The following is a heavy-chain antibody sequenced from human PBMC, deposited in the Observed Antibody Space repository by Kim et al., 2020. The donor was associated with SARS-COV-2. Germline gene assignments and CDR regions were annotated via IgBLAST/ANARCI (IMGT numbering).Heavy chain of an antibody. J-gene: IGHJ5*02. CDR1: GGSISSGGYY. CDR3: ARDAASSYGSGSYHNWFDP. Sequence: SETLSLTCTVSGGSISSGGYYWSWIRQHPGKGLEWIGYIYYSGSTYYNPSLKSRVTISVDTSKNQFSLKLSSVTAADTAVYYCARDAASSYGSGSYHNWFDPWGQGTLVTVSS. D-gene: IGHD3-10*01. CDR2: IYYSGST. V-gene: IGHV4-31*03.